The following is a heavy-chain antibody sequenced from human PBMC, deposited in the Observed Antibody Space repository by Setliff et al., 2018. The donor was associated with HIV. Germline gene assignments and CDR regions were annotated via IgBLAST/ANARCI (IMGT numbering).Heavy chain of an antibody. D-gene: IGHD3-3*01. J-gene: IGHJ5*02. CDR2: VYVAGTV. CDR1: GGSMSSGSYS. V-gene: IGHV4-61*09. Sequence: TLSLTCSVSGGSMSSGSYSWTWLRQPAGKEPELIGHVYVAGTVIYNPSLASRLTISIVPSKNQFPLDLTSVTAADTGKYYCARARTIGVSAVFFDPWGQGIPVTVSS. CDR3: ARARTIGVSAVFFDP.